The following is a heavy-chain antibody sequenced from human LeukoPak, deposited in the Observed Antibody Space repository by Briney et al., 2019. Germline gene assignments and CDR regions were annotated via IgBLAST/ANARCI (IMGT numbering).Heavy chain of an antibody. CDR3: ARSYSNTGYYYYGMDV. V-gene: IGHV4-59*01. D-gene: IGHD3-9*01. CDR2: IYYSGTS. Sequence: PSETLSLTCTVSGGSISGYYWSWIRQPPGKGLEWIAYIYYSGTSNYNPSLKSRATISLDTSKNQFSLRMSSVTAADTAAYYCARSYSNTGYYYYGMDVWGQGTPVTVSS. J-gene: IGHJ6*02. CDR1: GGSISGYY.